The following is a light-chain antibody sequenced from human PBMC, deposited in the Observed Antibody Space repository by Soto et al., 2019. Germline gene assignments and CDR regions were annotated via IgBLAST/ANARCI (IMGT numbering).Light chain of an antibody. Sequence: SYELTQPPSVSVSPGQTARITCSGDKLGEKFASWYQQRPGQSPVVVIYEDKKRPSAIPERFSGSNSGNTATLTISGTEAMDEADYYCQTWDNNTVVFGGGTKVTVL. V-gene: IGLV3-1*01. J-gene: IGLJ2*01. CDR2: EDK. CDR3: QTWDNNTVV. CDR1: KLGEKF.